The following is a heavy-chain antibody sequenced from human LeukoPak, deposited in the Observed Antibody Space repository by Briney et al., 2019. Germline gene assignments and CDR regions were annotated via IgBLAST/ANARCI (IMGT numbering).Heavy chain of an antibody. CDR3: AREQSGTRGWYTVDY. V-gene: IGHV3-23*01. CDR2: IRPDGDRT. D-gene: IGHD6-19*01. CDR1: GFTFSTYA. Sequence: GGSLRLSCAASGFTFSTYAITWVRQGPGKGLEWVSAIRPDGDRTYYANSVRGRFTISRDNSKDTVYLQINGLRVEDTAVDYCAREQSGTRGWYTVDYWGQGTLVTVSS. J-gene: IGHJ4*02.